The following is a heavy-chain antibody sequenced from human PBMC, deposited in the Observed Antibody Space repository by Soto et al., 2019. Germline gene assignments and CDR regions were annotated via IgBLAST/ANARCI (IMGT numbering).Heavy chain of an antibody. V-gene: IGHV1-69*12. CDR1: GGTFSSYD. Sequence: QVQLVQSGAEVKKPGTSVKVSCTASGGTFSSYDINWVRQAPGQGLEWMGRIIPFFDTTKYAQKFQGRVTITADESTSTVYMELSSLKSEDTAVYYCARLDYYYGMDVWGQGTTVTVSS. CDR2: IIPFFDTT. J-gene: IGHJ6*02. CDR3: ARLDYYYGMDV.